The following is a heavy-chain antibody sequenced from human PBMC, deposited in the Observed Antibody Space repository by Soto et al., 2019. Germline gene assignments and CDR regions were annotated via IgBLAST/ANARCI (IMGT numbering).Heavy chain of an antibody. CDR2: IYYSGST. V-gene: IGHV4-31*03. Sequence: PSETLSLTCTVSGDSSVSSSSYYWGWIRQHPGKGLEWIGYIYYSGSTYYNPSLKSRVTISVDTSKNQFSLKLSSVTAADTAVYYCARRRDSYYYYGMDVWGQGTTVTVSS. CDR1: GDSSVSSSSYY. CDR3: ARRRDSYYYYGMDV. J-gene: IGHJ6*02.